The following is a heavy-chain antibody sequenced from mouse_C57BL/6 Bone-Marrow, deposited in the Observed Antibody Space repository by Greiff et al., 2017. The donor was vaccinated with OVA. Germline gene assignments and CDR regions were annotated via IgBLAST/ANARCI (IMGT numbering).Heavy chain of an antibody. Sequence: QVQLQQPGAELVRPGSSVKLSCKASGYTFTSYWMDWVKQRPGQGLEWIGNIYPSDSETHYNQKFKDKATLTVDKSSSTAYMQLSSLTSEDSAVYYCARPYGNWYFDVWGTGTTVTVSS. CDR2: IYPSDSET. J-gene: IGHJ1*03. D-gene: IGHD2-1*01. CDR3: ARPYGNWYFDV. CDR1: GYTFTSYW. V-gene: IGHV1-61*01.